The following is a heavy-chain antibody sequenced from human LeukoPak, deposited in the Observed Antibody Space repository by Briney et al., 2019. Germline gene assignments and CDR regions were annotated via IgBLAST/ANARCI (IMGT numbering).Heavy chain of an antibody. V-gene: IGHV3-48*03. CDR1: GFTFSSYE. Sequence: PGGSLRLSCAASGFTFSSYEMNWVRQAPGKGLEWVSYISSSGSTIYYADSVKGRFTISRDNAKNSLYLQMNSLRAEDTAVYYCANPTVTKNFDYWGQGTLVTVSS. D-gene: IGHD4-17*01. CDR2: ISSSGSTI. J-gene: IGHJ4*02. CDR3: ANPTVTKNFDY.